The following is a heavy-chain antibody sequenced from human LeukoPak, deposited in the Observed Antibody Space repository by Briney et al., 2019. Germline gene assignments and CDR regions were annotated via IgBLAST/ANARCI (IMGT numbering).Heavy chain of an antibody. Sequence: QTGGSLRLSCAASGFTFSSYGMHWVRQAPGKGLEWVANINHDGSEKYYLDSVKGRFTISRDNAKNSLYLQMNSLRAEDTAVYYCASTASSGWYEDYWGQGTLVTVSS. D-gene: IGHD6-19*01. CDR2: INHDGSEK. CDR1: GFTFSSYG. J-gene: IGHJ4*02. V-gene: IGHV3-7*01. CDR3: ASTASSGWYEDY.